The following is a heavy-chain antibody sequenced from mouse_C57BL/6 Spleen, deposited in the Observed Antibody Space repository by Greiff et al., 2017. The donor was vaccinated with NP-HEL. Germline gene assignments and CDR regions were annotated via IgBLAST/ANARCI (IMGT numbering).Heavy chain of an antibody. V-gene: IGHV1-26*01. Sequence: VQLQQSGPELVKPGASVKISCKASGYTFTDYYMNWVKQSHGKSLEWIGDINPNNGGTSYNQKFKGKATLTVDKSSSTAYMELRSLTSEDSAVYYCARGYYGSSGHFDVWGTGTTVTVSS. J-gene: IGHJ1*03. CDR2: INPNNGGT. CDR3: ARGYYGSSGHFDV. D-gene: IGHD1-1*01. CDR1: GYTFTDYY.